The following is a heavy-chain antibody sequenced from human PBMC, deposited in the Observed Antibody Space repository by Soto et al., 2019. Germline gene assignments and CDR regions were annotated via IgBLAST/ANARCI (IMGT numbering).Heavy chain of an antibody. D-gene: IGHD3-16*01. CDR3: VRGPGGTGSHFDY. Sequence: QVQLVQSGAEVKKPGASVKVSCKASGYSFTSYDINWVRQATGQGLEWMGWMNPNSGDTGYVQKFQGRVTMTRDTSLSTAYMELSSLSSEDTAVXXCVRGPGGTGSHFDYWGQGTLVTVSS. CDR1: GYSFTSYD. CDR2: MNPNSGDT. V-gene: IGHV1-8*01. J-gene: IGHJ4*02.